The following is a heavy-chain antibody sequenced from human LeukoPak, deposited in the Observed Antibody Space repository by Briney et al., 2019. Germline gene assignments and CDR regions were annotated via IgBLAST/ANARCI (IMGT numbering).Heavy chain of an antibody. CDR3: ARDQDTATDY. V-gene: IGHV3-48*02. Sequence: GGSLRLSCAASGFTFSSDNMNWVRRAPGRGLEWVSYISSSSSTIYYADSVKGRFTISRDNAKNSLYLQMNSLRDEDTAVYYCARDQDTATDYWGQGTLVTVSS. J-gene: IGHJ4*02. D-gene: IGHD5-18*01. CDR1: GFTFSSDN. CDR2: ISSSSSTI.